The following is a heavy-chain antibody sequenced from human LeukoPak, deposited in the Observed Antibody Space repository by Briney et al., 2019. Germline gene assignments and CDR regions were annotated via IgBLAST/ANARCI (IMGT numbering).Heavy chain of an antibody. J-gene: IGHJ4*02. V-gene: IGHV3-23*01. Sequence: GGSLRLSCAASGFTLSSYAMSWVRQAPGKGLEWVSAISDSGNTYHADSVKGRFTISRDSSKNTLFLQMNRLRPEDAAVYYCAKGKGDIVVVPAVVFDYWGQGTLVTVSS. CDR3: AKGKGDIVVVPAVVFDY. D-gene: IGHD2-2*01. CDR1: GFTLSSYA. CDR2: ISDSGNT.